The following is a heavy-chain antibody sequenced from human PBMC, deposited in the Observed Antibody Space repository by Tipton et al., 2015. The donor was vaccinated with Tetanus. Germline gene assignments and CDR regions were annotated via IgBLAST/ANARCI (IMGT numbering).Heavy chain of an antibody. J-gene: IGHJ5*02. Sequence: TLSLTCTVSGGSISGPYFWNWIRQQPGKGPEWIGYIYYSGSTHYNPSLKGRVTMSVDTSKNQFSLKLSSVTAADTAVYYCARDQGGGRVVRLNWFDPWGQGILVTVSS. CDR1: GGSISGPYF. D-gene: IGHD6-6*01. CDR2: IYYSGST. V-gene: IGHV4-31*03. CDR3: ARDQGGGRVVRLNWFDP.